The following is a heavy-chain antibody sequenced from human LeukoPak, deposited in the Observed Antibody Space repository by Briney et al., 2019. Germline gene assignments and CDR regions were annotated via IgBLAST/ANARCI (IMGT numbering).Heavy chain of an antibody. Sequence: GRSLRLSCAASGFTFSSYGMHWVRQAPGKGLEWVAVIPYDGSNKYYADSVKGRFTISRDNSKNTLYLQMNSLRAEDTAVYYCAKVLDTEFDYWGQGTLVTVSS. J-gene: IGHJ4*02. CDR3: AKVLDTEFDY. CDR1: GFTFSSYG. CDR2: IPYDGSNK. V-gene: IGHV3-30*18. D-gene: IGHD5-18*01.